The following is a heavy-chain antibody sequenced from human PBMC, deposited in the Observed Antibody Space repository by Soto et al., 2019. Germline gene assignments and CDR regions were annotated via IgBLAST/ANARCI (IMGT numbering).Heavy chain of an antibody. CDR3: ARDQVWFGQLPYYFDY. CDR1: GYTFTSYA. V-gene: IGHV1-3*01. J-gene: IGHJ4*02. D-gene: IGHD3-10*01. Sequence: ASVKVSCKASGYTFTSYAMHWVRQAPGQRLEWMGWINAGNGNTKYSQKFQGRVTITRDTSASTAYMELSSLRSEDTAVYYCARDQVWFGQLPYYFDYWGQGTLVTVSS. CDR2: INAGNGNT.